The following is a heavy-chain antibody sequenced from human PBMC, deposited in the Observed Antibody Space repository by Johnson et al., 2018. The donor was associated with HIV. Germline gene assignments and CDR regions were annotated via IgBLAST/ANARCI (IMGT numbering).Heavy chain of an antibody. J-gene: IGHJ3*02. CDR3: ARGTTYYDSSGYNAFDI. Sequence: VQLVESGGGLVQPGRSLRLSCAASGFTFDDYAMHWVRQAPGKGLEWVSGINWNGGSTGYADSVKGRFTISRDHGKKSLYLQMNSLRAEDTAFYYFARGTTYYDSSGYNAFDIWGQGTMVIVSS. V-gene: IGHV3-9*01. CDR2: INWNGGST. CDR1: GFTFDDYA. D-gene: IGHD3-22*01.